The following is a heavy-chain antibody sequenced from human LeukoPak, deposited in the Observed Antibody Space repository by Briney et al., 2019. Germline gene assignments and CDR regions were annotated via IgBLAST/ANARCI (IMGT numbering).Heavy chain of an antibody. CDR2: INHSGST. CDR3: ARGTSYGDYKYYFYY. CDR1: GGSFSGYY. Sequence: PSETLSLTCAVYGGSFSGYYWSWIRQPPGKGLEWIGEINHSGSTNYNPSLKSRVTISVDTSKNQFSLKLSSVTAADTAVYYCARGTSYGDYKYYFYYWGQGTLVTVSS. V-gene: IGHV4-34*01. J-gene: IGHJ4*02. D-gene: IGHD4-17*01.